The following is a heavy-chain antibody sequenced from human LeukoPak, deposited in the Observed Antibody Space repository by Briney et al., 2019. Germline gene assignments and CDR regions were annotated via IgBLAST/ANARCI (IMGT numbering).Heavy chain of an antibody. Sequence: GGSLRLSCAASGFTFSTYWMHWVRQAPGKGLVWVSRINTDGSTTTYADSVKGRSTISRDNAKSTLYLQMNGLRAEDTAVYYCARDPYYGGNSGDLDYWGQGTLVTVSS. CDR1: GFTFSTYW. CDR3: ARDPYYGGNSGDLDY. J-gene: IGHJ4*02. V-gene: IGHV3-74*01. D-gene: IGHD4-23*01. CDR2: INTDGSTT.